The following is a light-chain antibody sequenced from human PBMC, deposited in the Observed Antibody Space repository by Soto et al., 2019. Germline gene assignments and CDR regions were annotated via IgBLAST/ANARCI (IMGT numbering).Light chain of an antibody. CDR1: SSDVGAYNY. CDR3: SSYASTSTAV. V-gene: IGLV2-14*01. CDR2: EVN. J-gene: IGLJ1*01. Sequence: QAVVTQPASVSGSPGQSITISCTGTSSDVGAYNYVSWYQQHPGKAPKLMIYEVNSRPSGVSNRFSGSKSGITASLTISGLQAEDEADYYCSSYASTSTAVFGTGTKLTVL.